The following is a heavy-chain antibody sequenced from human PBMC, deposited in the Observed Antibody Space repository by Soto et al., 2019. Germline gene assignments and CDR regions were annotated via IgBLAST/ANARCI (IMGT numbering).Heavy chain of an antibody. CDR2: IYYSGST. Sequence: SETLSLTCTVSGGSISSGGYYWSWIRQHPGKGLEWIGYIYYSGSTYYNPSLKSRVTISVDTSKNQFSLKLSSVTAADTAVYYCARDRKGTGRDGYPGGYFDYWGQGTLVTVSS. CDR3: ARDRKGTGRDGYPGGYFDY. CDR1: GGSISSGGYY. J-gene: IGHJ4*02. V-gene: IGHV4-31*03. D-gene: IGHD3-9*01.